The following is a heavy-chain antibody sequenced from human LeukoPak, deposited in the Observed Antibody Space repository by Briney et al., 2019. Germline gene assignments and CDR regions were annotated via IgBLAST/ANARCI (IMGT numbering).Heavy chain of an antibody. V-gene: IGHV3-48*03. D-gene: IGHD6-19*01. Sequence: PGGSLRLSCAASGFTFSSYEMNWVRQAPGKGLEWVSYISSSGSAIYYTDSVKGRFTISRDNAKNSLYLQMNSLRAEDTAVYYCARDGSGWFDYWGQGTLVTVSS. J-gene: IGHJ4*02. CDR1: GFTFSSYE. CDR2: ISSSGSAI. CDR3: ARDGSGWFDY.